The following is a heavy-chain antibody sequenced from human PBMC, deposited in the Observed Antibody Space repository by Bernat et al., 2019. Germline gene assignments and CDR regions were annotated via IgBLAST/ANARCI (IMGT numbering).Heavy chain of an antibody. D-gene: IGHD6-19*01. J-gene: IGHJ6*02. CDR1: GFTFSSYA. Sequence: EVQLLESGGGLVQPGGSLRLSCAASGFTFSSYAMSWVRQAPGKGLEWVSAISGRGGSNYYADAVKGRFTISRDNSKTTLYLQMNSLRAEDTAVYYCAKDSADSRGWYTTLYYYGMDVWGQGTTVTVSS. CDR2: ISGRGGSN. V-gene: IGHV3-23*01. CDR3: AKDSADSRGWYTTLYYYGMDV.